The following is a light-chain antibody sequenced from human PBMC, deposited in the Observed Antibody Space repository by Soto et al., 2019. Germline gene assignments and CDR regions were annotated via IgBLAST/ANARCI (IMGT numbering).Light chain of an antibody. CDR3: GTWDSSLRGGV. Sequence: QSALEQPPSVSAAPGQKVTISCSGGSSNIGNNYVSWYQQLPGTAPKLLIYDNNKRPSGIPDRFSGSKSGTSATLGITGLQTGDEADYYCGTWDSSLRGGVFGTGTKVTVL. J-gene: IGLJ1*01. V-gene: IGLV1-51*01. CDR2: DNN. CDR1: SSNIGNNY.